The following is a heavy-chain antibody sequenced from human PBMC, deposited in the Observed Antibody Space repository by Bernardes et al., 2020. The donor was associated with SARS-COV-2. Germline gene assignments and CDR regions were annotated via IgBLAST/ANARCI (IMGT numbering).Heavy chain of an antibody. J-gene: IGHJ3*02. CDR2: VYPKCGDT. CDR3: ESVTWSSHDGFDI. CDR1: VCTFTDYH. D-gene: IGHD6-13*01. V-gene: IGHV1-2*02. Sequence: SVKVSCKASVCTFTDYHIHWLRQAPGHGLEGMGWVYPKCGDTSFAQNFQGRVTMTRDTSVSTASMELSRLRFDDTAVYYCESVTWSSHDGFDIWGQVTVVTVSS.